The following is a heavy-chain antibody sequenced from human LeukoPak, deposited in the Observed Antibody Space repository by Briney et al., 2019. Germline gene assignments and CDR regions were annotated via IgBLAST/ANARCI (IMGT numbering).Heavy chain of an antibody. CDR1: GFTFSSYA. Sequence: GGSLRLSCAASGFTFSSYAMSWVRQAPGKGLEWVSAISGSGGSTYYADSVKGRFTISRDNSKNTLYLQMNSLRAEDTAVYYCAKDAGVVPAAIRDYYYGMDVWGQGTTVTVSS. V-gene: IGHV3-23*01. CDR2: ISGSGGST. D-gene: IGHD2-2*02. CDR3: AKDAGVVPAAIRDYYYGMDV. J-gene: IGHJ6*02.